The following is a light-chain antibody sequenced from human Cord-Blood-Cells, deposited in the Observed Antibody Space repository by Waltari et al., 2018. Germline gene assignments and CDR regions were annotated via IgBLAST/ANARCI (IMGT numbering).Light chain of an antibody. V-gene: IGKV1-39*01. Sequence: DIQMTQSPSSLSPSVGDRVTITCRASQSISSYLNWYQQKPGKAPKLLIYAASSLQSGVPSMFSGSGSGTDFTLTISSLQPEDFATYYCQQSYSTPLTFGGGTKVEIK. J-gene: IGKJ4*01. CDR3: QQSYSTPLT. CDR1: QSISSY. CDR2: AAS.